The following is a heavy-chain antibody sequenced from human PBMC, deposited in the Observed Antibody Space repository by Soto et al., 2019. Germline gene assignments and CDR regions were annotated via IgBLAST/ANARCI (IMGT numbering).Heavy chain of an antibody. CDR1: VITFSSYT. J-gene: IGHJ4*02. D-gene: IGHD5-18*01. CDR3: AKLSAYSSGHY. V-gene: IGHV3-23*01. CDR2: VSATASST. Sequence: GSLRLSCVASVITFSSYTLNWVRQAPGKGLEWVSTVSATASSTYYADSVKGRFTISRDNSKSTLFLQMNSLRAEDTAVYYCAKLSAYSSGHYWGQGTLVTVSS.